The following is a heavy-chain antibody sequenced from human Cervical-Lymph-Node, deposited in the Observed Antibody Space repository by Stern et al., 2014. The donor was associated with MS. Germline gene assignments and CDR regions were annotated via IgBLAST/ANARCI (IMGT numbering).Heavy chain of an antibody. V-gene: IGHV1-69*06. D-gene: IGHD3-16*01. CDR1: GG. CDR3: ARGEGDNWFDP. J-gene: IGHJ5*02. CDR2: VLPFVGSP. Sequence: VQLLESGAEVRKPGSSVKVSCRASGGISWVRQAPGQGLAWMGGVLPFVGSPNYAQKFKGRVTITADTTAGTVYMELNSLKSEDTAVYYGARGEGDNWFDPWGQGTLVIVSS.